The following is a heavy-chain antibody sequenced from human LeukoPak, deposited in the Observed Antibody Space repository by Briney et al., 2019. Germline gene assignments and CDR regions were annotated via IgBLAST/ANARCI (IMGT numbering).Heavy chain of an antibody. CDR1: GLTFSDYY. D-gene: IGHD2-2*02. V-gene: IGHV3-11*04. CDR2: ISSSGSTI. J-gene: IGHJ4*02. CDR3: ARAAHDYTVYPLRPLDLDY. Sequence: GGSLRLSCAASGLTFSDYYISWIRQAPGKGLEWVSYISSSGSTIHYADSVKGRFTISRDNAKNSLYLQMNSLRAEDTAFYYCARAAHDYTVYPLRPLDLDYWGQGTLVTVSS.